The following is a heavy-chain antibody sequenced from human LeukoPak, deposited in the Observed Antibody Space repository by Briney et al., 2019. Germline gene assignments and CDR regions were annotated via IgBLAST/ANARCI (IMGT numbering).Heavy chain of an antibody. V-gene: IGHV1-69*13. CDR3: ARVKSYGSYYGMDA. Sequence: SVKVSCKASGGTFSSYAISWVRQAPGQGLEWMGGIIPIFGTANYAQKFQGRVTITADESTSTAYMELSSLRSEDTAVYYCARVKSYGSYYGMDAWGQGTTVTVSS. CDR2: IIPIFGTA. J-gene: IGHJ6*02. D-gene: IGHD5-18*01. CDR1: GGTFSSYA.